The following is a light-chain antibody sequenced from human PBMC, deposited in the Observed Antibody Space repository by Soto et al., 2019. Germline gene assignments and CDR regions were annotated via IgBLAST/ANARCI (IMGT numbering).Light chain of an antibody. J-gene: IGKJ5*01. CDR2: GAS. CDR1: QSVSSSY. V-gene: IGKV3-20*01. Sequence: EIVLTQSPGTLSLSPGERATLSCRASQSVSSSYLAWYQQKPGQAPRLLIYGASSRATGIPDRFSGSGSGTDFTLTIRRLEPEDFAVDYCQQYGSSPQTFGQGTRLEIK. CDR3: QQYGSSPQT.